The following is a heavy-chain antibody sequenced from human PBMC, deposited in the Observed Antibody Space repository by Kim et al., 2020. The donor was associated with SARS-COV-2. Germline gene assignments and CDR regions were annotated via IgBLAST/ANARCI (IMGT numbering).Heavy chain of an antibody. CDR1: GYTFTSYA. CDR3: ARDRVEGIAVAGTPNYYYYYGMDV. D-gene: IGHD6-19*01. CDR2: INTNTGNP. J-gene: IGHJ6*02. Sequence: ASVKVSCKASGYTFTSYAMNWVRQAPGQGLEWMGWINTNTGNPTYAQGFTGRFVFSLDTSVSTAYLQISSLKAEDTAVYYCARDRVEGIAVAGTPNYYYYYGMDVWGQGTTVTVSS. V-gene: IGHV7-4-1*02.